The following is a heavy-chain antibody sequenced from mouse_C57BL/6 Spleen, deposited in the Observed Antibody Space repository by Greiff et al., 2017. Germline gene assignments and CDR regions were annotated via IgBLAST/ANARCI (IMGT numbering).Heavy chain of an antibody. CDR1: GFTFSDYG. CDR2: ISSGSSTI. Sequence: EVKLVESGGGLVKPGGSLKLSCAASGFTFSDYGMHWVRQAPEKGLEWVAYISSGSSTIYYADTVKGRFTISRDNAKNTLFLQMTSLRSEDTAMYYCARPGGYWYFDVWGTGTTVTVSS. CDR3: ARPGGYWYFDV. J-gene: IGHJ1*03. V-gene: IGHV5-17*01.